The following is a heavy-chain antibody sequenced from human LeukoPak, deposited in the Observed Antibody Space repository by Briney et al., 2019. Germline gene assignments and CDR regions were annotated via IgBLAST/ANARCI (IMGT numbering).Heavy chain of an antibody. V-gene: IGHV4-59*01. CDR3: ARDNGSGHDY. J-gene: IGHJ4*02. CDR1: GGSISSYY. D-gene: IGHD3-10*01. Sequence: SETLSLTCTVSGGSISSYYWSWIRQPPGKGLEWIGYIYYSGSTNYNPSLKSRVTISVDTSKNQFSLKLSSVTAADTAVYYCARDNGSGHDYWGQGTLVTVSS. CDR2: IYYSGST.